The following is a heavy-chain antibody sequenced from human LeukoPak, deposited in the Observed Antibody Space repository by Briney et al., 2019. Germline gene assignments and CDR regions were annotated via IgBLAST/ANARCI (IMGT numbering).Heavy chain of an antibody. CDR2: IYSGGST. Sequence: PGGSLRPSCAASGFTLSSNYMNWVRQAPGKGLEWVSVIYSGGSTYYADSVKGRFTISRDNSKNTLYLQMNSLRAEDTAVYYCARGEFSSGFDYWGQGTLVTVSS. CDR3: ARGEFSSGFDY. V-gene: IGHV3-53*01. D-gene: IGHD3-16*02. CDR1: GFTLSSNY. J-gene: IGHJ4*02.